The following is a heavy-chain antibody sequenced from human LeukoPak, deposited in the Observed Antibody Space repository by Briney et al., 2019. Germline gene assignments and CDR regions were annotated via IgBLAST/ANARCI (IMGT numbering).Heavy chain of an antibody. CDR3: TAGYYFGDY. CDR2: ISHDGSNK. J-gene: IGHJ4*02. D-gene: IGHD3-22*01. CDR1: GFTFSSYG. Sequence: PGRSLRPSCAASGFTFSSYGMHWVRQAPGKGLEWVATISHDGSNKYYADSVKGRFTISRDNSKNTLYLQMNSLRAEDTAVYYCTAGYYFGDYWGQGTLVTVSS. V-gene: IGHV3-30*03.